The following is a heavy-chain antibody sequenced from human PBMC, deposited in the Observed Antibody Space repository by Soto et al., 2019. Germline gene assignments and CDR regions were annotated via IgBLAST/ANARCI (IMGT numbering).Heavy chain of an antibody. CDR3: ARVMGRVDCSSTSCYTYYYYGMDD. CDR2: IYTSGST. J-gene: IGHJ6*02. CDR1: GGSISSYY. D-gene: IGHD2-2*02. V-gene: IGHV4-4*07. Sequence: QVQLQESGPGLVKPSETLSLTCTVSGGSISSYYWSWIRQPAGKGLEWIGRIYTSGSTNYNPSLMDRVTMAVDPSEKLYSVKLSSVGAADTAVYYCARVMGRVDCSSTSCYTYYYYGMDDCGQGTTVTVSS.